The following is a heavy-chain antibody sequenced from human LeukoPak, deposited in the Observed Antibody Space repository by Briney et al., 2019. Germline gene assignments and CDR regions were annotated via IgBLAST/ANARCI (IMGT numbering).Heavy chain of an antibody. CDR2: ISGSGGST. D-gene: IGHD2-2*03. CDR1: GFTFSSYA. CDR3: ATLGYCSSTSCYGYYYGMDF. Sequence: PGGSLRLSCAASGFTFSSYAMSWVRQAPGKGLEWVSGISGSGGSTYYADSVKGRFTISRDNSKNTLYLQMNSLRAEDTAVYYCATLGYCSSTSCYGYYYGMDFWGQGTTVTVSS. J-gene: IGHJ6*02. V-gene: IGHV3-23*01.